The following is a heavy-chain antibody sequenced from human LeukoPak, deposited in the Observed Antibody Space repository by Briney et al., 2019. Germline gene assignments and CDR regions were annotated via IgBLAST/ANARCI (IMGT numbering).Heavy chain of an antibody. CDR2: INHSGST. CDR1: DGSFSGYY. V-gene: IGHV4-34*01. CDR3: ASRRSITMVRGGHFDY. J-gene: IGHJ4*02. D-gene: IGHD3-10*01. Sequence: SETLSLTCAVYDGSFSGYYWSWIRQPPGKGLEWIGEINHSGSTNYNPSLKSRVTISVDTSKNQFSLKLSSVTAADTAVYYCASRRSITMVRGGHFDYWGQGTLVTVSS.